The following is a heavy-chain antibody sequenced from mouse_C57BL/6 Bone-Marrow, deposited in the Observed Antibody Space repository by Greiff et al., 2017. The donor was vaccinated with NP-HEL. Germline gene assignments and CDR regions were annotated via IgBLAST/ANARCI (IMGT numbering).Heavy chain of an antibody. D-gene: IGHD2-5*01. V-gene: IGHV1-63*01. Sequence: LVESGAELVRPGTSVKMSCKASGYTFTNYWIGWAKQRPGHGLEWIGDIYPGGGYTNYNEKFKGKATLTADKYSSTAYMQFSSLTSEDSAIYYCARFYYSNWYFDVWGTGTTVTVSS. CDR1: GYTFTNYW. CDR3: ARFYYSNWYFDV. CDR2: IYPGGGYT. J-gene: IGHJ1*03.